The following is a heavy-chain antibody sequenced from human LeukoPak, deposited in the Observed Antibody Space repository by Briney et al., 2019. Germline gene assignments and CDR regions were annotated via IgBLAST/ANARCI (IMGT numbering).Heavy chain of an antibody. CDR3: ARGGVIAVAGSDAFDI. CDR1: GYIFINYY. Sequence: ASVKVSCKASGYIFINYYIRWVRQAPGQGLEWMGVINPSDGSTNYAQKYQDRVTMTRDTSTRTVYMQLSSLRSDDTAVYYCARGGVIAVAGSDAFDIWGQGTMVTVSS. D-gene: IGHD6-19*01. J-gene: IGHJ3*02. V-gene: IGHV1-46*01. CDR2: INPSDGST.